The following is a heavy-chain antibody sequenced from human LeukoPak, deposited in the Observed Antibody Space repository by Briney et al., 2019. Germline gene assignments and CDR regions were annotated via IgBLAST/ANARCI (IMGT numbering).Heavy chain of an antibody. V-gene: IGHV4-34*01. CDR2: INHSGST. CDR1: GGSISSYY. CDR3: ARGRGRGVLITTSRRSFWFDS. D-gene: IGHD3-22*01. Sequence: PSETLSLTCTVSGGSISSYYWSWIRQPPGKGLEWIGEINHSGSTTYKPSLKSRVTISVDTSKTQFSLKLSSVTAADTAVYYCARGRGRGVLITTSRRSFWFDSWGQGTLVTVSS. J-gene: IGHJ5*01.